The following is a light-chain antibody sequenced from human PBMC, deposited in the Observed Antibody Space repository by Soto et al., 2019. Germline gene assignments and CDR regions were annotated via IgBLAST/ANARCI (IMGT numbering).Light chain of an antibody. CDR3: QSHDSSLSGYV. CDR2: GNS. CDR1: SSNIGAGYD. Sequence: QAVVTQPPSVSGAPGQRVTISCTGSSSNIGAGYDVHWYQQFPGTAPKLLIYGNSNRPSGVPDRFSGSKSGTSASLAITGLQVEDEADYYCQSHDSSLSGYVFGTGTKLTVL. V-gene: IGLV1-40*01. J-gene: IGLJ1*01.